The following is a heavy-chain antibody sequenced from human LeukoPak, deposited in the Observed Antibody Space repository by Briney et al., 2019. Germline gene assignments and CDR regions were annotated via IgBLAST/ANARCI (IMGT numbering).Heavy chain of an antibody. V-gene: IGHV4-4*07. CDR3: AREPTSGREPTSGRPLDY. Sequence: SETLSLTFTVSVGTISGYFWTWIRQPAGKGLEWIGRMYSTGSNNYNPSLKSRVTMSLDTSKNHFSLNLTSVTAADTAVYYCAREPTSGREPTSGRPLDYWGQGTLVTVSS. D-gene: IGHD5-12*01. J-gene: IGHJ4*02. CDR1: VGTISGYF. CDR2: MYSTGSN.